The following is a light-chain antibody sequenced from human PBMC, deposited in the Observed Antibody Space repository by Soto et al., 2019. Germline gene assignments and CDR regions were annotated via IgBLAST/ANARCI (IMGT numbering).Light chain of an antibody. V-gene: IGKV3-11*01. CDR2: DAS. Sequence: EIVLTQSPATLSLSPGERATLSCRASQSVSSYLAWYQQKPGQAPRLLIYDASNRATGIPARFRGSGSGTDFTLTISSLEPEDFAVYYCQQRSNWPRGTFGPGTKVDIK. CDR1: QSVSSY. J-gene: IGKJ3*01. CDR3: QQRSNWPRGT.